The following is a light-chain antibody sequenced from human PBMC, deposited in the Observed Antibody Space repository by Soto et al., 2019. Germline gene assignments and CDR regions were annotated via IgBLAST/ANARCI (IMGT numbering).Light chain of an antibody. V-gene: IGKV1-17*01. CDR2: AAS. J-gene: IGKJ4*01. CDR1: QDIRND. CDR3: LQQNIF. Sequence: DIQMPQSPSSLSASVGDRVTITCRASQDIRNDLGWYQQKPGKAPKRLMCAASGLQSGVPSRFSGSGSGTEFTPTISSLQPEDFATYYCLQQNIFFGGGTKVEIK.